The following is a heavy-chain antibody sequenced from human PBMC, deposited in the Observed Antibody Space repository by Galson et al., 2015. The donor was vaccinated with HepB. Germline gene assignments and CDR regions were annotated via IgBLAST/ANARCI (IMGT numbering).Heavy chain of an antibody. CDR2: INPNSGGT. CDR3: ARDRRYSNYANFFDY. D-gene: IGHD4-11*01. J-gene: IGHJ4*02. V-gene: IGHV1-2*06. CDR1: GYTFTGYY. Sequence: SVKVSCKASGYTFTGYYMHWVRQAPGQGLEWMGRINPNSGGTNYAQKFQGRVTMTRDTSISTAYMELSRLRSDDTAVYYCARDRRYSNYANFFDYWGQGTLVTVSS.